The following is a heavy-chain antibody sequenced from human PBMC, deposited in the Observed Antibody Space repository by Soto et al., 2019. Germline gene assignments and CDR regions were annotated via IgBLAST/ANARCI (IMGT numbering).Heavy chain of an antibody. D-gene: IGHD3-22*01. CDR2: IIPIFGTA. J-gene: IGHJ2*01. V-gene: IGHV1-69*06. CDR1: EDTFRNYA. CDR3: ASTKYDSSDYYYWYLGL. Sequence: ASVKVSCKASEDTFRNYAISWVRQAPGQGLEWTGGIIPIFGTANYAQKFQGRVTITADTSANTVYLELSSLRSEDTAVYYCASTKYDSSDYYYWYLGLWGRGTLVTVSS.